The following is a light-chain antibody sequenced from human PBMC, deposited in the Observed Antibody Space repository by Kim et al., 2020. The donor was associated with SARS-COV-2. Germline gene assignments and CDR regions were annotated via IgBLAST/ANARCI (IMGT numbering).Light chain of an antibody. CDR1: SSDVGGYNF. V-gene: IGLV2-14*03. CDR2: DVS. J-gene: IGLJ2*01. Sequence: GQPITISCTGTSSDVGGYNFVSWYQQHPGKAPKLMIYDVSTRPSGVSNRFSGSKSGNTASLTISGLQAEDEADYYCSSYTDDSTVIFGGGTQLTVL. CDR3: SSYTDDSTVI.